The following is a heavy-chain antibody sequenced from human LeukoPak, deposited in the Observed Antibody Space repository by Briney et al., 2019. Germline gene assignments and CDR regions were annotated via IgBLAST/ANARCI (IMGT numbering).Heavy chain of an antibody. CDR1: GFTFSSYG. D-gene: IGHD3-10*01. V-gene: IGHV3-23*02. Sequence: GGSLRLSCAASGFTFSSYGMHWVRQAPGKGLEWVSAISGSGGSTNYNPSLKSRVTMSVDTSKNQISLKLKSVTAADTAVYYCARDSGTSGEVKFDPWGQGALVTVSS. CDR3: ARDSGTSGEVKFDP. CDR2: ISGSGGST. J-gene: IGHJ5*02.